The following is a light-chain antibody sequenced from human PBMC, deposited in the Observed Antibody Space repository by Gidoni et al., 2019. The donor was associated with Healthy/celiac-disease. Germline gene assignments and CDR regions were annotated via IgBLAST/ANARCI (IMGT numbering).Light chain of an antibody. CDR1: QSMSSY. J-gene: IGKJ1*01. V-gene: IGKV1-39*01. CDR2: AAS. Sequence: DIQMTQSPSSLSASVGDRVTITCRASQSMSSYLNWYQQKPGKAPKLLFYAASSLQSGVPSRFSGSGSGTDFTLTISSLQPEDFATYYCQQSYSTPWTFGQGTKVEIK. CDR3: QQSYSTPWT.